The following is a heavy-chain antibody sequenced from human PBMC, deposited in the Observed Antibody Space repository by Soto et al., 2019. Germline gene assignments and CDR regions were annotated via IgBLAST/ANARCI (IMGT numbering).Heavy chain of an antibody. D-gene: IGHD5-12*01. J-gene: IGHJ5*02. Sequence: GWSLRLSCASSVFTFISYAMSWVRQAPGKGLEWVSAISGSGGSTYYADSVKGRFTISRDNSKNTLYLQMNSLRAEDTAVYYCAKLPRRIVATSGFDPWGQGTLVTVSS. CDR3: AKLPRRIVATSGFDP. CDR2: ISGSGGST. CDR1: VFTFISYA. V-gene: IGHV3-23*01.